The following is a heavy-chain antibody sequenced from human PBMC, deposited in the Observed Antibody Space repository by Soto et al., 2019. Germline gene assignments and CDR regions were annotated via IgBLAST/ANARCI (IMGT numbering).Heavy chain of an antibody. D-gene: IGHD3-22*01. CDR1: GYTFTSYD. V-gene: IGHV1-8*01. J-gene: IGHJ6*03. CDR3: ARGVVITDYYYYYMEV. CDR2: MNPNSGNT. Sequence: ASVKVSCKASGYTFTSYDINWVRQATGQGLEWMGWMNPNSGNTGYAQKFQGRVTMTRNTSISTAYMELSSLRSEDTAVYYCARGVVITDYYYYYMEVWGKGTTVTVSS.